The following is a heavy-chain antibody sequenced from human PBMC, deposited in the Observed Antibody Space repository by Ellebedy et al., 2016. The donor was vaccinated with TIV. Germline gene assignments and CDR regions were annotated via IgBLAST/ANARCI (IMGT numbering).Heavy chain of an antibody. V-gene: IGHV4-34*01. Sequence: SETLSLTXAVYGGSLSGYFWTWIRQPPGKGLEWIGEINHSGSTNYNPSLKSRVTMSVDTSKNQFSLKLDSVTAADTSVYYCARGHGARAFDIWGQGAMVTVSS. J-gene: IGHJ3*02. CDR3: ARGHGARAFDI. CDR1: GGSLSGYF. D-gene: IGHD4-17*01. CDR2: INHSGST.